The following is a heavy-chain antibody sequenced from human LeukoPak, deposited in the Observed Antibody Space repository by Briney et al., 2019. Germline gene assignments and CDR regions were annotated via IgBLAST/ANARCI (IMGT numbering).Heavy chain of an antibody. Sequence: GGSLRLSCAASGFTFSSYAMNWVRQAPGKGLEWVSAITGSGGRTYYADSVKGRFTISRDNSKNTLYLQMNSLRAEDTAVYYCARRDIVVVPAAIIGAFDIWGQGTMVTVSS. D-gene: IGHD2-2*02. CDR2: ITGSGGRT. CDR3: ARRDIVVVPAAIIGAFDI. V-gene: IGHV3-23*01. CDR1: GFTFSSYA. J-gene: IGHJ3*02.